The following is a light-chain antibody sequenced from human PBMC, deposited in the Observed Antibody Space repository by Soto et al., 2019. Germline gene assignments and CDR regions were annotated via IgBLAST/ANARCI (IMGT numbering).Light chain of an antibody. CDR3: SSYTSSNTRYV. J-gene: IGLJ1*01. Sequence: QSVLTQPASVSGSPGQSITISCTGTSSDVGGYNYVSWYQQHPGKAPKLMIYDVSSRPSGVSYRFSGSKSGNTASLTISGLQAEDEADYYCSSYTSSNTRYVFGTGTKVTVL. CDR1: SSDVGGYNY. CDR2: DVS. V-gene: IGLV2-14*01.